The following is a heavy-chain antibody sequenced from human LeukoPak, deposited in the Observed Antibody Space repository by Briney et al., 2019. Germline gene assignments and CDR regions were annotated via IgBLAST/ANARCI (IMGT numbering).Heavy chain of an antibody. V-gene: IGHV3-23*01. CDR3: AKDAVAGAWGSRFDY. CDR1: GFTFTNYA. J-gene: IGHJ4*02. CDR2: ISGAGDNT. D-gene: IGHD6-19*01. Sequence: GASLRLSCAASGFTFTNYAMSWVRQAPGKGLGWVSAISGAGDNTYYADSVKGRFTISRDNSKNTLYLQMNSLRAEDTAVYYCAKDAVAGAWGSRFDYWGQGTLVTVSS.